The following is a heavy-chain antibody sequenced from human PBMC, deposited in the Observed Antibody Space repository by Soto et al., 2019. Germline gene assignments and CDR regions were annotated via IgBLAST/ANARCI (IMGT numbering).Heavy chain of an antibody. D-gene: IGHD1-1*01. Sequence: QVQLVQSGAEVKKPEASVKVSCKASGYSLSNYYIHWWRQAPGQGLEWMGLINPSGGGTTYSQTFQGRVTLTSDTSTSTVYMELSSLRSEDTAVYYCARCPNTGAFDIWGQGTMVTVSS. CDR3: ARCPNTGAFDI. V-gene: IGHV1-46*03. J-gene: IGHJ3*02. CDR2: INPSGGGT. CDR1: GYSLSNYY.